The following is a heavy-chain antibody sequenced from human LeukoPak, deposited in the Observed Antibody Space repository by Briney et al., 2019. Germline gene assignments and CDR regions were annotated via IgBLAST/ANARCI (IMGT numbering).Heavy chain of an antibody. V-gene: IGHV3-74*01. J-gene: IGHJ4*02. Sequence: PGGSLRLSCAASGFTFSAYWMHWVRQAPGKGLVWVSRVKYDGSTTTYADSVKGRFTISRGNAKNIPYLQMNSLRVEDTAVYYCARDLDWLLFDYWGQGTLVTVSS. CDR1: GFTFSAYW. CDR3: ARDLDWLLFDY. CDR2: VKYDGSTT. D-gene: IGHD3-9*01.